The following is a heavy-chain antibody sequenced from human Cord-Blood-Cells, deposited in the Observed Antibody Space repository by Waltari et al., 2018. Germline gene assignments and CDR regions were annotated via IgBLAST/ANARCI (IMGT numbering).Heavy chain of an antibody. CDR2: VNPNSGGK. CDR1: GYTFTGYY. V-gene: IGHV1-2*04. J-gene: IGHJ4*02. Sequence: QVQLVQSGAEVKKPGASVKVSCKASGYTFTGYYMHWVRQAPGQGLEGMGLVNPNSGGKNYAQKFQGWVTMTRDTSISTAYMELSRLRSDDTAVYYCARDSGSYFDYWGQGTLVTVSS. D-gene: IGHD1-26*01. CDR3: ARDSGSYFDY.